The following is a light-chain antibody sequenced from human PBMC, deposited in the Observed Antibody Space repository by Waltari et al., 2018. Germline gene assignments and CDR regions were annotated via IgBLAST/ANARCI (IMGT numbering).Light chain of an antibody. CDR1: QSVSSSY. V-gene: IGKV3-20*01. CDR2: DAS. CDR3: QQYGTSPRST. Sequence: LLTPSPGTLTLSPGARATLYCRANQSVSSSYLAWYQQKPGQAPRLLIYDASSRASGIPDRFSGSGAGTDFTLTISRLEPEDFAVYYCQQYGTSPRSTFGQGTRLEIK. J-gene: IGKJ5*01.